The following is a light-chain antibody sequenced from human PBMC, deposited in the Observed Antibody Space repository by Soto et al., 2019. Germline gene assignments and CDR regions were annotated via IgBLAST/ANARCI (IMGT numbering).Light chain of an antibody. Sequence: QSALTQPASVSGSPGQSITISCTGTSSDVGGYDYVSWYQQHPDKAPKLIIYDVSSRPSGVSNRFSGSKSGNTASLTISGLQAEDEADYYCSSYTTSSIVVFGGGTKVTVL. V-gene: IGLV2-14*03. CDR1: SSDVGGYDY. CDR2: DVS. J-gene: IGLJ2*01. CDR3: SSYTTSSIVV.